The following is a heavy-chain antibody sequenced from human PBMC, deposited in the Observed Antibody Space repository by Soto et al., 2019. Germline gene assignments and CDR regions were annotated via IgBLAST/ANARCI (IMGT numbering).Heavy chain of an antibody. J-gene: IGHJ4*02. Sequence: GGSLRLSCAASGFTFSNAWMSWVRQAPGKGLEWVGRIKSKTDGGTTDYAAPVKGRFTISRDDSKNTLYLQMNSLKTEDTAVYYCTTEYSGTTTRFDYWGQGTLVTVSS. V-gene: IGHV3-15*01. CDR2: IKSKTDGGTT. CDR3: TTEYSGTTTRFDY. CDR1: GFTFSNAW. D-gene: IGHD1-26*01.